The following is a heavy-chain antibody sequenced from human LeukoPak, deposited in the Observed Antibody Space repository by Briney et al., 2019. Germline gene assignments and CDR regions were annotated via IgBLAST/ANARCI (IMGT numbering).Heavy chain of an antibody. D-gene: IGHD3-22*01. J-gene: IGHJ5*02. CDR1: GFTFNTYS. V-gene: IGHV3-53*01. CDR3: ARNYYDSHWFDP. Sequence: PGGSLRLSCEASGFTFNTYSMNWARQAPGKGLEWVSVIYSGGSTYYTDSVKGRFTISRDNSKNTLYLQMNSLRAEDTAVYYCARNYYDSHWFDPWGQGTLVTVSS. CDR2: IYSGGST.